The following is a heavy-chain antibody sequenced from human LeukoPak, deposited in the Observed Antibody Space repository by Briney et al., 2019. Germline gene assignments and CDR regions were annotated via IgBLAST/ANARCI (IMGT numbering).Heavy chain of an antibody. CDR2: ISGGDT. CDR3: ARCRRHTSGWCNWLDP. V-gene: IGHV3-23*01. CDR1: GFTLNNDA. Sequence: GGSLRLSCTASGFTLNNDAMSWVRQAPGKGLEWVSAISGGDTYYAGSVKGRFTISRDNSKNTLYLQMNSLGAEDTAVYFCARCRRHTSGWCNWLDPWGQGTQVTVSS. J-gene: IGHJ5*02. D-gene: IGHD6-19*01.